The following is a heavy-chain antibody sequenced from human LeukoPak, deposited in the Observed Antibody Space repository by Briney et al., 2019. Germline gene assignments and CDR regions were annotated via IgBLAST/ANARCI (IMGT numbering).Heavy chain of an antibody. CDR2: RSSISSYI. CDR1: GFTFSSYS. D-gene: IGHD3-10*01. V-gene: IGHV3-21*01. CDR3: ARHLGVRGVTYTCFDP. Sequence: WESLRLSCAASGFTFSSYSMNWVRQAPGKGLEWVSSRSSISSYIYYADSVKGRFTISRDNAKNSLYLQITRLRAADTAAYSCARHLGVRGVTYTCFDPWGQGTLVTVSS. J-gene: IGHJ5*02.